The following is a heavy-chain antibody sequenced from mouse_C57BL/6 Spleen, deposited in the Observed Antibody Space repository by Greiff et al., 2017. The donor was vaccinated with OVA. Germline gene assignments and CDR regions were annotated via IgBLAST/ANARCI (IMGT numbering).Heavy chain of an antibody. Sequence: VQLQESGAELARPGASVTMSCKASGYTFTSYTMHWVKQRPGQGLEWIGYINPSSGYTKYKQKFKDKATLTADKSSSTAYMQLSSLTSEDSAVYYCARGYWDYDGFAYWGQGTLVTVSA. J-gene: IGHJ3*01. CDR1: GYTFTSYT. CDR3: ARGYWDYDGFAY. V-gene: IGHV1-4*01. D-gene: IGHD2-4*01. CDR2: INPSSGYT.